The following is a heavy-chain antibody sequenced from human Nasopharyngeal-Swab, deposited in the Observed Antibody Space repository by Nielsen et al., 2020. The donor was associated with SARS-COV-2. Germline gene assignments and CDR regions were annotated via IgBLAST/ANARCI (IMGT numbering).Heavy chain of an antibody. D-gene: IGHD2-2*01. Sequence: SETLSLTCAVYGGSFSGYYLRWIRQPPGKGLAWIGEINHSGSTNYNPSLKSRVTISVDTSKNQFSLKLSSVTAADTAVYYCARGRSPAFDYWGQGTLVTVSS. CDR3: ARGRSPAFDY. J-gene: IGHJ4*02. CDR1: GGSFSGYY. V-gene: IGHV4-34*01. CDR2: INHSGST.